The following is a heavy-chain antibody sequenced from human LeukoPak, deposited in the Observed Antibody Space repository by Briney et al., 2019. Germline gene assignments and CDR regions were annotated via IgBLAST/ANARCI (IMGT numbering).Heavy chain of an antibody. CDR3: ARDLWYSSSWYPQEDWFYP. CDR1: GGSISGSSYY. Sequence: SETLSLTCTVSGGSISGSSYYWSWIRQPPGRGLEGIGEINNSGSANYTPSLKSRVTISVDTSKNQFSLKLSSVTAADTAVYYCARDLWYSSSWYPQEDWFYPWGQGTLVTVSS. V-gene: IGHV4-39*07. D-gene: IGHD6-13*01. CDR2: INNSGSA. J-gene: IGHJ5*02.